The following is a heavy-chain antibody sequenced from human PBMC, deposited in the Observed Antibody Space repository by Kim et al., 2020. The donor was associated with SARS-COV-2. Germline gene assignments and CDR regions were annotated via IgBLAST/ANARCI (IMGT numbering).Heavy chain of an antibody. J-gene: IGHJ4*02. V-gene: IGHV3-48*02. CDR1: GFSFSDYS. CDR3: AREEGYGSGSYYTPPDY. Sequence: GGSLRLSCAASGFSFSDYSMNWVRQAPGKGLEWVSYISISSGTIAYADSVKGRFTISRDNAKNSLYLQMNSLRHEDTAVYYCAREEGYGSGSYYTPPDYWGQGTLVTVSS. CDR2: ISISSGTI. D-gene: IGHD3-10*01.